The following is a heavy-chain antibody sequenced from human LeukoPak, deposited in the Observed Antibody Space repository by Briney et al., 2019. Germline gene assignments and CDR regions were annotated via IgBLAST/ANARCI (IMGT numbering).Heavy chain of an antibody. CDR1: GYTFTGYY. CDR3: TRGVNSQGTAMVLFDS. V-gene: IGHV1-8*02. CDR2: MNPKSGNT. Sequence: AASVKVSCKASGYTFTGYYMHWVRQASGQGLEWMGWMNPKSGNTGYLQKFQGRVTMTRDTSMSTAFMELNSLTSEDTAVYYCTRGVNSQGTAMVLFDSWGQGSLVTVSA. J-gene: IGHJ4*02. D-gene: IGHD5-18*01.